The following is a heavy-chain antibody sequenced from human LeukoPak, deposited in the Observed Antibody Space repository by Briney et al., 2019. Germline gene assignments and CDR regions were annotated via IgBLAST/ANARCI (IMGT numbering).Heavy chain of an antibody. Sequence: PGGSLRLSCAGSGFTFSRSSMAWVRQAPGKGLEWVATIKEDGSVEYYMDSVKGRFTISRDNAEKSLYLQMNSLRAEDTAAYYCAKLLGDVNTFDYWGQGTLVTVSS. CDR1: GFTFSRSS. V-gene: IGHV3-7*01. CDR3: AKLLGDVNTFDY. J-gene: IGHJ4*02. D-gene: IGHD3-16*01. CDR2: IKEDGSVE.